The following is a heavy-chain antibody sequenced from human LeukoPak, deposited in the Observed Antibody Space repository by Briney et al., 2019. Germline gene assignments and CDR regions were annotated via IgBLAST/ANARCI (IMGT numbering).Heavy chain of an antibody. CDR1: GFTFSNYV. CDR3: TKGASYDFWGAIGY. J-gene: IGHJ4*02. CDR2: ISYDGRNK. Sequence: GGSLRLSCAASGFTFSNYVMHWVRQAPGKGLEWVAVISYDGRNKYYADSMEGRFTISRDNSKNTLDLQMNSLRPEDTALYYCTKGASYDFWGAIGYWGQGTLVTVSS. V-gene: IGHV3-30*04. D-gene: IGHD3/OR15-3a*01.